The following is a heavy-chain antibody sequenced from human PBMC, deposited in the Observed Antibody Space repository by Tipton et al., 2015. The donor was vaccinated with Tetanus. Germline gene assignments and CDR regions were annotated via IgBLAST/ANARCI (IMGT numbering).Heavy chain of an antibody. CDR3: AREVHCSGGSCYGYYYYGMDV. CDR2: ISSSSRYI. CDR1: RFTFSSYW. Sequence: SLRLSCAASRFTFSSYWMSWVRQAPGKGLEWVSSISSSSRYIYYADSVKGRFTISRDNAKNSLYLQMNSLRAEDTAVYYCAREVHCSGGSCYGYYYYGMDVWGQGTTVTVSS. D-gene: IGHD2-15*01. J-gene: IGHJ6*02. V-gene: IGHV3-21*01.